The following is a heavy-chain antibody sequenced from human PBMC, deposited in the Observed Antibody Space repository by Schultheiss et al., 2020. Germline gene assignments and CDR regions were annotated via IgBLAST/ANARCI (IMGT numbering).Heavy chain of an antibody. Sequence: GESLKISCAASGFTVSSNYMSWVRQAPGKGLEWVSVIYSGGSTYYADSVKGRFTISRDNSKNTLYLQMNSLRAEDTAVYYCARGYAFDIWGQGTMVTVSS. CDR1: GFTVSSNY. V-gene: IGHV3-66*02. J-gene: IGHJ3*02. CDR2: IYSGGST. CDR3: ARGYAFDI.